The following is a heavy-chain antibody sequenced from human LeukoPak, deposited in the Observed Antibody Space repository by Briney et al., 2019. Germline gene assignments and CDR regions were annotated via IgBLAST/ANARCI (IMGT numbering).Heavy chain of an antibody. V-gene: IGHV4-59*12. CDR2: IYYSGST. CDR3: ARAPIVVVPAAIAGFDY. D-gene: IGHD2-2*02. J-gene: IGHJ4*02. Sequence: SKTLSLTCTVSGGSISSYYWSWIRQPPGKGLEWIGYIYYSGSTNYNPSLTSRVTISVDTSKNQFSLKLSSVTAADTAVYYCARAPIVVVPAAIAGFDYWGQGTLVTVSS. CDR1: GGSISSYY.